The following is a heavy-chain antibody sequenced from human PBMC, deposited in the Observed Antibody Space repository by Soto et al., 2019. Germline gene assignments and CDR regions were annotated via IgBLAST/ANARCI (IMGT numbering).Heavy chain of an antibody. D-gene: IGHD3-10*01. V-gene: IGHV4-59*01. J-gene: IGHJ3*02. CDR1: GCSISSYY. CDR2: IYYSGST. Sequence: SETLSLTCTVSGCSISSYYWSWIRQPPGKGLEWIGYIYYSGSTNYNPSLKSRVTISVDTSKNQFSLKLSSVTAADTAVYCCASLYGSGSYYTAHDAFDIWGQGTMVTVSS. CDR3: ASLYGSGSYYTAHDAFDI.